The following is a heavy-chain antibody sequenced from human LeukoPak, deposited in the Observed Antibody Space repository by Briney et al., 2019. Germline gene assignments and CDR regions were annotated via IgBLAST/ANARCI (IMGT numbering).Heavy chain of an antibody. Sequence: PSETLSLTCTVSGGSVSSGSYYWSWIRQPPGKGLEWIGYIYYSGSTNYNPSLKSRVTISVDTSKNQFSLKLSSVTAADTAVYYCARLPPGGEQWLVAFDIWGQGTMVTVSS. CDR3: ARLPPGGEQWLVAFDI. J-gene: IGHJ3*02. V-gene: IGHV4-61*01. D-gene: IGHD6-19*01. CDR2: IYYSGST. CDR1: GGSVSSGSYY.